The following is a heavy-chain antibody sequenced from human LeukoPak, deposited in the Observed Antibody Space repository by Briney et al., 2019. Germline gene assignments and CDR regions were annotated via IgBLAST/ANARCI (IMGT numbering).Heavy chain of an antibody. CDR2: VHLSGAS. J-gene: IGHJ4*02. V-gene: IGHV4-4*02. Sequence: SETLSLTCAVSGGAILTTNWWSWVRQPPGKGLEWIGEVHLSGASNYNPSLKSRVNMSIDKSKNQLSLELTSVTAADTAIYYCTRESGAFSPFGFWGQGTLVTVSS. CDR3: TRESGAFSPFGF. CDR1: GGAILTTNW. D-gene: IGHD1-26*01.